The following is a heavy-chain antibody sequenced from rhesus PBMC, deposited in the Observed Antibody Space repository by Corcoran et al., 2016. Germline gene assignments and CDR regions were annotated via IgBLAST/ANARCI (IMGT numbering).Heavy chain of an antibody. Sequence: EVQLVETGGGLVQPGGSLRLSCEASGCSFSSYGMSWVRQAPGKGLEWVSGISYTGGSTYYADSVKGRFTISRDNSKNTLSLQMNSLRAEDTAVYYCAKAVYSYGYVGGFDYWGQGVLVTVSS. CDR1: GCSFSSYG. CDR3: AKAVYSYGYVGGFDY. V-gene: IGHV3S5*01. J-gene: IGHJ4*01. D-gene: IGHD5-36*01. CDR2: ISYTGGST.